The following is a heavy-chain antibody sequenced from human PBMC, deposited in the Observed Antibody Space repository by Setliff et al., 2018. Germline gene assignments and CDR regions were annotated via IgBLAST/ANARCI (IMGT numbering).Heavy chain of an antibody. Sequence: PSETLSLTCAVYGDPFTDYYWGWIRQPPGKGLEWIGSIYYTGSTYYNPSLKSRVTMSVDTSKRQFSLKLGSATAADTAVYYCARDMGQPYYFESWGLGTLVTVSS. J-gene: IGHJ4*02. CDR2: IYYTGST. D-gene: IGHD1-1*01. V-gene: IGHV4-39*07. CDR3: ARDMGQPYYFES. CDR1: GDPFTDYY.